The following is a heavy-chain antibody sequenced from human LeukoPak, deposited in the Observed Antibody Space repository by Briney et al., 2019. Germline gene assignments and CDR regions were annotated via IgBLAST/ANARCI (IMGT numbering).Heavy chain of an antibody. V-gene: IGHV1-18*01. Sequence: GASVKVSCKASGYTFTSYGISWVRQAPGQGLEWMGWISAYNGNTNYAQKLQGRVTMTTDTSTSTAYMELRSLRSDDTAVYYCARDAPYSSSSGWFDPWGQGTLVTVSS. CDR2: ISAYNGNT. CDR3: ARDAPYSSSSGWFDP. D-gene: IGHD6-6*01. J-gene: IGHJ5*02. CDR1: GYTFTSYG.